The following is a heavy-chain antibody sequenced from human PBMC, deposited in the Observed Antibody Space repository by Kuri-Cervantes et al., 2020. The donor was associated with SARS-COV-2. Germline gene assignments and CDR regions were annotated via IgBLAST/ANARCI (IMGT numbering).Heavy chain of an antibody. Sequence: GGSLRLSCAASGFTFSSYAMSWVRQAPGKGLEWVSRMSGDGSSITYADSVKGRFTISRDNAKNTLYLQMNSLRVEDTAVYFCARAPSGSPTEFWGQGTLVTVSS. V-gene: IGHV3-74*01. CDR3: ARAPSGSPTEF. CDR1: GFTFSSYA. CDR2: MSGDGSSI. D-gene: IGHD1-26*01. J-gene: IGHJ4*02.